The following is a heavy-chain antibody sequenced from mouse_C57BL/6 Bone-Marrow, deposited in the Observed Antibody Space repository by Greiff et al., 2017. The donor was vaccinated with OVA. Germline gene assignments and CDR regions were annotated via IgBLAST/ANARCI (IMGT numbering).Heavy chain of an antibody. CDR2: IDPSDSYT. CDR1: GYTFTSYW. Sequence: QVQLQQPGAELVKPGASVKLSCKASGYTFTSYWMQWVKQRPGQGLEWIGEIDPSDSYTNYNQKFKGKATLTVDTSSSTAYMQLSSLTSEDSAVYYCARWAFDYWGQGTTLTVS. CDR3: ARWAFDY. J-gene: IGHJ2*01. V-gene: IGHV1-50*01.